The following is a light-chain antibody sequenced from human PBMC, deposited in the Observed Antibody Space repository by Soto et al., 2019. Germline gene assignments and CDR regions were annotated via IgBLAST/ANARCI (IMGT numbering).Light chain of an antibody. CDR2: DVN. V-gene: IGLV2-11*01. Sequence: LTQPRSVSGSPGQSVSISCTGTSSDVGGYNYVSWYQQHPGKAPKVMIYDVNKRPSGVPDRFSGSKSGNTASLTISGLQSEDEADYYCCSYAGRYIYVFGTGTKVTVL. CDR1: SSDVGGYNY. J-gene: IGLJ1*01. CDR3: CSYAGRYIYV.